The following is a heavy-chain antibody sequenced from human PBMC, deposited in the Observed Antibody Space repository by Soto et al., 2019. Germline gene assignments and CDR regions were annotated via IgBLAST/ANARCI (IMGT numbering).Heavy chain of an antibody. CDR1: GFTFSSYG. CDR2: IWNDGSNK. Sequence: QVQVVESGGGVVQPGRSLRLSCAASGFTFSSYGMQWVRQAPGKGLEWVAIIWNDGSNKYYADSVKGRFTVSRDNPKNTLYLQMNSLRAEDTGVYYCARDRWDDSRCYHYFDLWGQGTLVTVSS. D-gene: IGHD3-22*01. V-gene: IGHV3-33*01. CDR3: ARDRWDDSRCYHYFDL. J-gene: IGHJ4*02.